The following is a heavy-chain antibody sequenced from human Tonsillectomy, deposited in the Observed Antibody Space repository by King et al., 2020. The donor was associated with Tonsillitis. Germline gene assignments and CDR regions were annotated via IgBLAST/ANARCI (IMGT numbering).Heavy chain of an antibody. V-gene: IGHV3-7*01. CDR3: VRHRRGNLGSFDF. CDR1: GFTFGDFL. Sequence: VQLVESGGGLVQAGGSLRLSCAVSGFTFGDFLMSWVRQAPGKGLELVANINHDGTEKNYVDSVKGRLTISRDTAENSLLLQMNSLTVEDTAVFYCVRHRRGNLGSFDFWGQGTLVTVS. J-gene: IGHJ4*02. D-gene: IGHD1-14*01. CDR2: INHDGTEK.